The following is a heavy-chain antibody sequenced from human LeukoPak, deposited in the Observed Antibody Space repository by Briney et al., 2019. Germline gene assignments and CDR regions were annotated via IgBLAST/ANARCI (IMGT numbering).Heavy chain of an antibody. J-gene: IGHJ4*02. CDR3: ARGSLKRYSGSYYLDY. CDR2: IYHSGSP. Sequence: SGTLSLTCAVSGGSISSNNWWGWVRQPPGKGLEWIGEIYHSGSPNYNPSLKSRVTISVDKSRNHFSLNLSSVTAADTAVYYCARGSLKRYSGSYYLDYWGQGTLVTVSS. CDR1: GGSISSNNW. D-gene: IGHD1-26*01. V-gene: IGHV4-4*02.